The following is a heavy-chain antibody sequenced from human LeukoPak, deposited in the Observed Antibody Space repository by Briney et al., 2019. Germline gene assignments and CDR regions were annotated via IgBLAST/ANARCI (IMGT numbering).Heavy chain of an antibody. CDR3: ARGSSWYDY. CDR1: DGSISNYY. D-gene: IGHD6-13*01. J-gene: IGHJ4*02. Sequence: PSETPSLTCTVSDGSISNYYWTWIRQPAGKGLEWIGRIYVSGSTNYNPSLKSRVTISVDTSKDQFSLKLNSVTAADTAVYYCARGSSWYDYWGQGTLVTVSS. V-gene: IGHV4-4*07. CDR2: IYVSGST.